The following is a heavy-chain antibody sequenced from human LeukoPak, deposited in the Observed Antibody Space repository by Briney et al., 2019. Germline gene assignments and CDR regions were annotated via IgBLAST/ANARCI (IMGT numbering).Heavy chain of an antibody. CDR2: IYYSGST. V-gene: IGHV4-59*01. Sequence: PETLSLTFTVSGGSISSYYWSWIRQPPGKGLEWIGYIYYSGSTNYNPSLKGRVTISVDTSKNQFSLKLRSVTAADTAVYYCARVKQKSGWYDGDYFDYWGQGTLVTVSS. CDR3: ARVKQKSGWYDGDYFDY. J-gene: IGHJ4*02. D-gene: IGHD6-19*01. CDR1: GGSISSYY.